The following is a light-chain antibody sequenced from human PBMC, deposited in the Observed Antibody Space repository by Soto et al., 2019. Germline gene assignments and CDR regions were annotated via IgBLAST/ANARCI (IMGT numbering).Light chain of an antibody. V-gene: IGKV3-20*01. J-gene: IGKJ5*01. CDR2: GTF. CDR1: QSVSSAY. CDR3: HQYDISPFT. Sequence: EIVLTQSPGTLSLSPGERTTLSCRASQSVSSAYLAWYQQKPGQAPRLLIYGTFNRAAGVPDRFSGSGSETDFTRIISRLEPEDFAVYYCHQYDISPFTVGQGTRLDIK.